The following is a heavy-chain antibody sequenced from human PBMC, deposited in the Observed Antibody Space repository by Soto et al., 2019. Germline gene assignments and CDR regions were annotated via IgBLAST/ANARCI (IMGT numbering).Heavy chain of an antibody. CDR2: INAGNGNT. CDR1: GYTFTSYA. J-gene: IGHJ6*02. CDR3: GRGNGGEVVVPAATWYYYYYGMDV. Sequence: QVQLVQSGAEVKKPGASVKVSCKASGYTFTSYAMHWVRQAPGQRLEWMGWINAGNGNTKYSQKFQGRVTITRDTSASTAYMELSSLRSEDTAVYYCGRGNGGEVVVPAATWYYYYYGMDVWGQGTTVTVSS. V-gene: IGHV1-3*01. D-gene: IGHD2-2*01.